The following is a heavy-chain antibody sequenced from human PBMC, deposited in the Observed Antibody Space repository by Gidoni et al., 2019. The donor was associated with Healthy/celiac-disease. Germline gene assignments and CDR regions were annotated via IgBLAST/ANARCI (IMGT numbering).Heavy chain of an antibody. D-gene: IGHD6-19*01. Sequence: EVQLVESGRGLVTPGGSLRLSCAASGFTFSSYRLNWVRQAPGKGLDWVSSISSSSRYIYYADSVKGRFTISRDNVKNSLYLQRNSLRAEDTAVYYCARGGIAVAGPYYYYYGMDVWGQGTTVTVSS. V-gene: IGHV3-21*01. CDR3: ARGGIAVAGPYYYYYGMDV. J-gene: IGHJ6*02. CDR2: ISSSSRYI. CDR1: GFTFSSYR.